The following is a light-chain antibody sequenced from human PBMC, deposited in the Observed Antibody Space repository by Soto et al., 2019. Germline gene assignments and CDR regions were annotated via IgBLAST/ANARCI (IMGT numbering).Light chain of an antibody. CDR3: QQYNNYAS. V-gene: IGKV1-5*01. CDR2: DAS. J-gene: IGKJ1*01. CDR1: QSIISW. Sequence: DIQVTQSPATLSPSVGGRFTITCRASQSIISWLAWYKQKPRKAPKLLISDASNLESGVPSRLSGSGSGTEFTLTISSMQPDDFATYYCQQYNNYASFGHGTKVDIK.